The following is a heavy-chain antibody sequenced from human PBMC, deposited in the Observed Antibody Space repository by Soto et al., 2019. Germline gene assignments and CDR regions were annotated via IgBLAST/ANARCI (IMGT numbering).Heavy chain of an antibody. D-gene: IGHD2-15*01. CDR3: ARDLPIVVVAATPRYRYNWFDP. CDR1: GYTFSNYG. CDR2: ISLYSDGT. Sequence: GASVKVSCKTSGYTFSNYGITWVRQAPGQPLEWLGWISLYSDGTNYAQKFQGRVTMTRDTSISTAYMELSRLRSDDTAVYYCARDLPIVVVAATPRYRYNWFDPWGQGTLVTVSS. J-gene: IGHJ5*02. V-gene: IGHV1-2*02.